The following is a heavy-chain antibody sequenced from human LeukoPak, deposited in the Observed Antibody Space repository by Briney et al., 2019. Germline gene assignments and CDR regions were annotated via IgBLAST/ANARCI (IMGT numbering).Heavy chain of an antibody. CDR1: GFTFTSSA. Sequence: ASVKVSCKASGFTFTSSAMQWVRQARGQRLEWIGWIVVGSGNTNYAQKFQERVTITRDTSTSTDFMELSSLRSEDTAVYFCARDSGGWSFDYWGQGTLVTVSS. J-gene: IGHJ4*02. D-gene: IGHD6-19*01. CDR3: ARDSGGWSFDY. V-gene: IGHV1-58*02. CDR2: IVVGSGNT.